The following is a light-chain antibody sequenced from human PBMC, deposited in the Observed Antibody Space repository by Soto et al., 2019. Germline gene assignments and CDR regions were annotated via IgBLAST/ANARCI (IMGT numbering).Light chain of an antibody. CDR2: AAS. V-gene: IGKV1-12*01. CDR1: QGISSW. CDR3: QQANSFPFT. J-gene: IGKJ3*01. Sequence: DIQMTQSPSSVSASVGDRVTITCRASQGISSWLAWHQQKPGKAPKLLISAASSLQSGVPSRFSGSGSGTDFTLTISSLQPEDFATYYCQQANSFPFTFGPGTKVDIK.